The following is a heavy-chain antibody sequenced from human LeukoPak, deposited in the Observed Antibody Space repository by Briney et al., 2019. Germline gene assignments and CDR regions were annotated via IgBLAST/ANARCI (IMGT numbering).Heavy chain of an antibody. CDR1: GGSISSYY. D-gene: IGHD6-6*01. V-gene: IGHV4-59*08. CDR3: ARRSIYYGMDV. Sequence: PSETLSLTCTVSGGSISSYYWSWIRQPPGKGLEWIGYIYYSGSTNYNPSLKSRVTISVDTSKNQFSLKLSSVTAADTAVYYCARRSIYYGMDVRGQGTTVTVSS. CDR2: IYYSGST. J-gene: IGHJ6*02.